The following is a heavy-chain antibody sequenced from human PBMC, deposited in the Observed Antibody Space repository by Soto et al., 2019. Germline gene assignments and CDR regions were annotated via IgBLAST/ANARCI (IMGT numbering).Heavy chain of an antibody. CDR2: IYSGGST. Sequence: GGSLRLSCAASGFTVSSNYMSWVRQAPGKGLEWVSVIYSGGSTYYADSVKGRFTISRDNSKNTLHLQMNSLRAEDTAVYYCARVAPNLYYYYYMDVWGKGTTVTVSS. J-gene: IGHJ6*03. V-gene: IGHV3-66*01. CDR1: GFTVSSNY. CDR3: ARVAPNLYYYYYMDV. D-gene: IGHD2-15*01.